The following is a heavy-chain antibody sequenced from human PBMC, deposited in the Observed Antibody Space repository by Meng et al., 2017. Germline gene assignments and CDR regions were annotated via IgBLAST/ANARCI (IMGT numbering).Heavy chain of an antibody. CDR1: GGSFSGYY. D-gene: IGHD3-22*01. CDR2: INHSGST. J-gene: IGHJ4*02. V-gene: IGHV4-34*01. CDR3: ARETYYYDSSGYYRFFDY. Sequence: SETLSPTCAVHGGSFSGYYWSWIRQPPGKGLEWIGEINHSGSTNYNPPLKSRVTISVDTSKNQFTLKLSSVTAADTAVYYCARETYYYDSSGYYRFFDYWGQGTLVTVSS.